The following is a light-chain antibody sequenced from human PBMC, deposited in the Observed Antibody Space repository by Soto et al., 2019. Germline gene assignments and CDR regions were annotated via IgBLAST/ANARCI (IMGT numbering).Light chain of an antibody. CDR2: AAS. CDR1: QSVSSSH. V-gene: IGKV3-20*01. CDR3: QEYGYSPNT. Sequence: PGETPTLSCSASQSVSSSHLAWYQHKPGQAPRLLIYAASSRATGSPDRFSGGGSGTDFTLTISRLEPEDFAVYYCQEYGYSPNTFGQGTRLAI. J-gene: IGKJ5*01.